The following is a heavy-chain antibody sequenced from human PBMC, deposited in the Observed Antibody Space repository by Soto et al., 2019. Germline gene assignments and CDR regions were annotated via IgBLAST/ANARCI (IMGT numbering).Heavy chain of an antibody. Sequence: QVQLVESGGGVVQPGRSLRLSCAASGFTFSSYGMHWVRQAPGKGLEWVAVIWYDGSNKYYADSVKGRFTISRDNSKNTLYLQMNSLSAEDTAVYYCARPIGYSGRDCMDVWGQGTTVTVAS. CDR1: GFTFSSYG. V-gene: IGHV3-33*01. J-gene: IGHJ6*02. CDR2: IWYDGSNK. D-gene: IGHD5-12*01. CDR3: ARPIGYSGRDCMDV.